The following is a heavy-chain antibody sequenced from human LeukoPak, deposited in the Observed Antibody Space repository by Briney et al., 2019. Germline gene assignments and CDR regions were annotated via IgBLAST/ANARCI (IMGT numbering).Heavy chain of an antibody. CDR3: GKEVERHFDLKY. CDR2: INHNGNVN. V-gene: IGHV3-7*03. J-gene: IGHJ4*02. Sequence: AGGSLRLSCEASGFTFSRYWMTWVRQAPGKGLEWVASINHNGNVNYYVDSVKGRFTISRDNAKNSLYLQMSNLRAEDTAVYYCGKEVERHFDLKYWGQGALVTVSS. CDR1: GFTFSRYW.